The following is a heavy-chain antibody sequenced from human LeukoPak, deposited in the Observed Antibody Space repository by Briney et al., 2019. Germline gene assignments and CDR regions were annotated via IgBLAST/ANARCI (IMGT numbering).Heavy chain of an antibody. D-gene: IGHD3-3*01. J-gene: IGHJ4*02. Sequence: GGSLRLSYAASGFTFSSYGMHWVRRAPGKGLEWVAFIRYDGSNKYYADSVKGRFTISRDNSKNSLYLQMNSLRAEDTAVYYCARDYYDFWSGYQDTPDYWGQGTLVTVSS. V-gene: IGHV3-30*02. CDR1: GFTFSSYG. CDR3: ARDYYDFWSGYQDTPDY. CDR2: IRYDGSNK.